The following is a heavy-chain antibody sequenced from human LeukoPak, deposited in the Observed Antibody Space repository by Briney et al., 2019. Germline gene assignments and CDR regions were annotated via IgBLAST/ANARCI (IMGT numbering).Heavy chain of an antibody. J-gene: IGHJ4*02. D-gene: IGHD3-10*01. CDR2: ISDSGGDK. CDR3: ARDGGSESYAFDY. V-gene: IGHV3-30*02. CDR1: GFTFSRYG. Sequence: PGGSLRLSRAASGFTFSRYGFHWVRQAPGKGLEWVAFISDSGGDKWYADSLKGRLTISRDKSKNTVNLQMSSLRVEDTALYYCARDGGSESYAFDYWGQGTQVTVSS.